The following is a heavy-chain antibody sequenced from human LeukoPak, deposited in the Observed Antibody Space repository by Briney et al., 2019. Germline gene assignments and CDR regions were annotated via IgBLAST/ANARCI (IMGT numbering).Heavy chain of an antibody. D-gene: IGHD6-25*01. CDR1: GGSISNY. V-gene: IGHV4-4*07. CDR2: IYSSGST. J-gene: IGHJ4*02. CDR3: ARVSSGGRYDY. Sequence: PSETLSLTCTVSGGSISNYWTWIRQPAGKGLEWIGRIYSSGSTNYNPSLKSRVTMSVDTSKNQFSLNLSSVTAADTAVYYCARVSSGGRYDYWGRGTLVTVSS.